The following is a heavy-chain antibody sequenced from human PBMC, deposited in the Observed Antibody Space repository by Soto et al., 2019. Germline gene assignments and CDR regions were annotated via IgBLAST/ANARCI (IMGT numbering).Heavy chain of an antibody. Sequence: EVQLLQSGGGLVQPGGSLRLSCAASGFIFSNYAMNWVRQAPGKGLEWVSIVTGRGDTTYYADSVKGRFTISRDNSKNTLYLQVKSLKAEDTAVYYCAKDRLGGGLDYWGQGTLVSVSS. CDR1: GFIFSNYA. V-gene: IGHV3-23*01. J-gene: IGHJ4*02. CDR3: AKDRLGGGLDY. D-gene: IGHD3-16*01. CDR2: VTGRGDTT.